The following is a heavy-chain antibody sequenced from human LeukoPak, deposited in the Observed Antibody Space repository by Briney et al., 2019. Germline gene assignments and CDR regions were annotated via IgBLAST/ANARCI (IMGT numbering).Heavy chain of an antibody. V-gene: IGHV4-4*02. CDR2: VHLDGRT. J-gene: IGHJ4*02. Sequence: KASETLSLTCGVSGGSVINTNWWTWVRQPPGKGLEWIGEVHLDGRTNYNPSLESRPTMSVDVSENQVSLKLTSVTAADTADYYCAREGGFYRPLDYSGQGTLVTVSS. D-gene: IGHD3-3*01. CDR3: AREGGFYRPLDY. CDR1: GGSVINTNW.